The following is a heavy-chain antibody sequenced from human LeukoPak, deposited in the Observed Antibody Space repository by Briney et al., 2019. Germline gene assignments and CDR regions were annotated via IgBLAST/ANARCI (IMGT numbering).Heavy chain of an antibody. V-gene: IGHV6-1*01. CDR2: TFYRSKWYN. J-gene: IGHJ4*02. D-gene: IGHD1-1*01. CDR3: VRSYDWVFDY. Sequence: SETLSLTCAISGDSVSRHDLTWDWVRQSPSRGLEWLGRTFYRSKWYNDYAVSVKSRITVSPDTSKNQFSLHLNSVTPEDTAVYYCVRSYDWVFDYWGQGTRVTVSS. CDR1: GDSVSRHDLT.